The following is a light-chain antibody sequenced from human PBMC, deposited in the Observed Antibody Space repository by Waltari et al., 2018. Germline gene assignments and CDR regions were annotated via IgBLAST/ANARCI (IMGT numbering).Light chain of an antibody. CDR1: QSISSY. CDR2: AAS. CDR3: QQSYSMPFT. Sequence: DIQMTQSPSSLSVSVGDRVTITCRASQSISSYLNWYQQKPGKAPKVLIYAASSLQSGVPSRFSGSGSGTDFTLTISSLQPEDFATYYCQQSYSMPFTFGPGTAVDVK. J-gene: IGKJ3*01. V-gene: IGKV1-39*01.